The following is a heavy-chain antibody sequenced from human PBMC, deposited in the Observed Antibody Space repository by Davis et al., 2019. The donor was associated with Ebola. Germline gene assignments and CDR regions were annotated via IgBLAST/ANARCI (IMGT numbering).Heavy chain of an antibody. J-gene: IGHJ4*02. CDR1: GGSISSYY. CDR3: ARVTTVTLMGFDY. Sequence: SETLSLTCTVSGGSISSYYWSWIRQPPGKGLEWIGYIYYSGSTNYNPSIKSRVTISVDKSKNQFSLKLSSVTAADTAVYYCARVTTVTLMGFDYWGQGTLVTVSS. CDR2: IYYSGST. D-gene: IGHD4-17*01. V-gene: IGHV4-59*12.